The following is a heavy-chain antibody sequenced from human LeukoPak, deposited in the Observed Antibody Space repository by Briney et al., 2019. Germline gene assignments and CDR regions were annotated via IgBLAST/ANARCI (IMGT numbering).Heavy chain of an antibody. CDR2: IIPIFGTA. J-gene: IGHJ3*02. V-gene: IGHV1-69*05. Sequence: GASVKVSCKASGGTFSSYAISWVRQAPGQGLEWMGRIIPIFGTANYAQKFQGRVTITTDESTSTAYMELCSLRSEDTAVYYCARGWYYYDSSGPDAFDIWGQGTMVTVSS. D-gene: IGHD3-22*01. CDR1: GGTFSSYA. CDR3: ARGWYYYDSSGPDAFDI.